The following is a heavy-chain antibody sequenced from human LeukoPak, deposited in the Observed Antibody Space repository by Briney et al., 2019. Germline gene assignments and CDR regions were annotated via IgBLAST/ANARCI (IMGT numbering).Heavy chain of an antibody. CDR3: ARGYQLLNAFDI. D-gene: IGHD2-2*01. V-gene: IGHV1-18*01. Sequence: GASVKVSCKASGYTFTNYGISWVRQDPGQGLEWMGWSGPYNGHTNYAQKLQDRLTMTIDTSTSTAYMELRSLRSDDTAMYYCARGYQLLNAFDIWGQGTMVTVSS. CDR1: GYTFTNYG. CDR2: SGPYNGHT. J-gene: IGHJ3*02.